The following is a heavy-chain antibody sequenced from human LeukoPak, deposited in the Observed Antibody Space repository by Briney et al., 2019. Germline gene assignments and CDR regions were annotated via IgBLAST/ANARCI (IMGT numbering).Heavy chain of an antibody. CDR2: IIPIFGTA. CDR1: GGTFSSYA. J-gene: IGHJ3*02. Sequence: SVKVSCKASGGTFSSYAISWVRQAPGQGLEWMGGIIPIFGTANYAQKFQGRVTITAGESTSTAYMELSSLRSEDTAVYYCAREWVVVVPAAISHDAFDIWGQGTMVTVSS. D-gene: IGHD2-2*01. CDR3: AREWVVVVPAAISHDAFDI. V-gene: IGHV1-69*13.